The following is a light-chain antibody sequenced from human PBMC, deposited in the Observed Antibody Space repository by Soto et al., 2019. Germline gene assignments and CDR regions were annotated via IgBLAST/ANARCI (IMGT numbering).Light chain of an antibody. CDR3: QQYGNSPLT. CDR2: SAS. V-gene: IGKV3-20*01. Sequence: EIVLSQSPGTLSLSPGERATLSCRASQSLSNTYLAWYQQKPGQAPRLLIYSASNRTTGLSELFSGSACGTDFTLTISRLEPEDFAVYYCQQYGNSPLTFGGGTKVEIK. CDR1: QSLSNTY. J-gene: IGKJ4*01.